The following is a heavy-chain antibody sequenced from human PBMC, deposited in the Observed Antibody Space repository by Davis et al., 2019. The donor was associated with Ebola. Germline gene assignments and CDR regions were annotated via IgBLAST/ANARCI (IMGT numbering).Heavy chain of an antibody. D-gene: IGHD2-2*01. CDR3: ARGRGGYCSSTSCYSVDYYAMDV. CDR1: GGSISSSSYY. J-gene: IGHJ6*02. V-gene: IGHV4-39*07. CDR2: IYYSGST. Sequence: MPSETLSLTCTVSGGSISSSSYYWGWIRQPPGEGLEWIGSIYYSGSTYYNPSLKSRVTISVDTSKNQFSLKLSSVTAADTAVYYCARGRGGYCSSTSCYSVDYYAMDVWGQGTTVTVSS.